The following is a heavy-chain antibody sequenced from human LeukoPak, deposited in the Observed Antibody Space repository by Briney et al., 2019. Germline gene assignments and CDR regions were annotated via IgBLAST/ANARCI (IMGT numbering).Heavy chain of an antibody. CDR2: IIPIFGTA. V-gene: IGHV1-69*13. Sequence: ASVKVSCKASGGTFSSYAISWVRQAPGQGLEWMGGIIPIFGTANYAQKFQGRVTITADESTSTAYMELSSLRSEDTAVYYCARGVGYCSSTSCRYWYFDLWGRGTLVTVSS. J-gene: IGHJ2*01. CDR3: ARGVGYCSSTSCRYWYFDL. CDR1: GGTFSSYA. D-gene: IGHD2-2*01.